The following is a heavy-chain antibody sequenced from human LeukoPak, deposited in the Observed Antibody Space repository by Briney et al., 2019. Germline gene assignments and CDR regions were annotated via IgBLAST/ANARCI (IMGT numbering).Heavy chain of an antibody. D-gene: IGHD2-15*01. J-gene: IGHJ4*02. Sequence: TGGSLRLSCAASGFTFSDYYMSWIRQAPGKGLEWVSYISSSGSTIYYADSVKGRFTISRDNAKNSLYLQMNSLRAEDTAVYYCARDKGLGYCSGGSCRHFDYWGQGTLVTVSS. CDR1: GFTFSDYY. CDR2: ISSSGSTI. V-gene: IGHV3-11*04. CDR3: ARDKGLGYCSGGSCRHFDY.